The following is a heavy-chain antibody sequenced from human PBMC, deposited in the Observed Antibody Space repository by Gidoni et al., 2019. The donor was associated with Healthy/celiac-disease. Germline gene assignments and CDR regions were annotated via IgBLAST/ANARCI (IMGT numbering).Heavy chain of an antibody. CDR1: GFTFSSYA. CDR3: AKLGYCSSTSCPYYYYYGMDV. CDR2: ISGSGGST. D-gene: IGHD2-2*01. V-gene: IGHV3-23*01. J-gene: IGHJ6*02. Sequence: EVQLLESGGGLVQPGGSLRLSCAASGFTFSSYAISWVRQAPGKGLEWVSAISGSGGSTYYADSVKGRFTISRDNSKNTLYLQMNSLRAEDTAVYYCAKLGYCSSTSCPYYYYYGMDVWGQGTTVTVSS.